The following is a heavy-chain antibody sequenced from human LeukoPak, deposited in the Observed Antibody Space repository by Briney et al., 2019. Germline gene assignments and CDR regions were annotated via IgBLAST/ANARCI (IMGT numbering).Heavy chain of an antibody. CDR3: AREESRGLDY. V-gene: IGHV3-48*03. CDR1: GFTFRNYE. CDR2: ISSSGSTI. D-gene: IGHD3-10*01. Sequence: GGSLRLSCAASGFTFRNYEMNWVRQAPGKGLEWVSYISSSGSTIFYAASVKGRFTISRDSARNSVYLQMNSLRADDTAIYYCAREESRGLDYWGQGTAVTVSP. J-gene: IGHJ4*02.